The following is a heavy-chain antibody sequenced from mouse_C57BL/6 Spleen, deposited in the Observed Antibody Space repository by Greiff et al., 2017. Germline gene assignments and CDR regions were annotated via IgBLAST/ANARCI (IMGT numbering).Heavy chain of an antibody. CDR3: ARRPYGNYYFDY. J-gene: IGHJ2*01. V-gene: IGHV5-17*01. D-gene: IGHD2-1*01. Sequence: EVNVVESGGGLVKPGGSLKLSCAASGFTFSDYGMHWVRQAPEKGLEWVAYISSGSSTIYYADTVKGRFTISRDNAKNTLFLQMTSLRSEDTAMYYCARRPYGNYYFDYWGQGTTLTVSS. CDR2: ISSGSSTI. CDR1: GFTFSDYG.